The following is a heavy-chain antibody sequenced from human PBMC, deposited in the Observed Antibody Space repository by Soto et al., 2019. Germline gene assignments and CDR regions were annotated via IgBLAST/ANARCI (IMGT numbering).Heavy chain of an antibody. CDR3: ARGGYYDSSGYYYFDY. CDR1: GGTFSSYA. D-gene: IGHD3-22*01. V-gene: IGHV1-69*13. CDR2: IIPIFGTA. J-gene: IGHJ4*02. Sequence: SVKVSCKASGGTFSSYAISWVRQAPGQGLEWMGGIIPIFGTANYAQKFQGRVTITADESTSTAYMELSSLRSEDTAVYYCARGGYYDSSGYYYFDYWGQGTLVTVSS.